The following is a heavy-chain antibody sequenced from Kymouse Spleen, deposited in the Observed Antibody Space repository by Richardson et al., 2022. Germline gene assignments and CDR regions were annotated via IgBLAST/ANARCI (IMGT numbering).Heavy chain of an antibody. CDR3: AREDSSSWYAYYYYGMDV. D-gene: IGHD6-13*01. J-gene: IGHJ6*02. V-gene: IGHV1-8*01. Sequence: QVQLVQSGAEVKKPGASVKVSCKASGYTFTSYDINWVRQATGQGLEWMGWMNPNSGNTGYAQKFQGRVTMTRNTSISTAYMELSSLRSEDTAVYYCAREDSSSWYAYYYYGMDVWGQGTTVTVSS. CDR1: GYTFTSYD. CDR2: MNPNSGNT.